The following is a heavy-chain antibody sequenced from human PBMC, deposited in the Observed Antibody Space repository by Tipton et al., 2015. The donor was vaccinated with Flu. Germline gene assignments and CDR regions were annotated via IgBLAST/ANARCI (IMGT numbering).Heavy chain of an antibody. J-gene: IGHJ5*02. CDR2: IYYSGST. V-gene: IGHV4-31*02. Sequence: LRLSCTVSGGSISSGGYYWSWIRQHPGKGLEWIGYIYYSGSTYYNPSLKSRVTISVDTSKNQFSLKLSSVTAADTAVYYCARVRGGSTDNWFDPWGQGTLVTVSS. D-gene: IGHD3-16*01. CDR1: GGSISSGGYY. CDR3: ARVRGGSTDNWFDP.